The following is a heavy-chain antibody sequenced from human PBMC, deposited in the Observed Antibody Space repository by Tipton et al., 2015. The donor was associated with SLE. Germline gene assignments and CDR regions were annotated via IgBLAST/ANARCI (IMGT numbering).Heavy chain of an antibody. V-gene: IGHV4-61*02. CDR2: IDTSGTT. Sequence: TLSLTCTVSGDSISSGSYYWSWIRQPAGRELEWIGRIDTSGTTNYNPSLQSRVTLSIETSKNQFSLKLSSVTAADTAVYYCAKVWGHCSGDCYYHFDHWGQGTLVTVSS. CDR3: AKVWGHCSGDCYYHFDH. CDR1: GDSISSGSYY. J-gene: IGHJ4*02. D-gene: IGHD2-21*01.